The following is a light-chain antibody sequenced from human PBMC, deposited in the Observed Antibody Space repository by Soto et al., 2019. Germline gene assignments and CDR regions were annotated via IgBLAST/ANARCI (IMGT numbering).Light chain of an antibody. CDR2: DAS. Sequence: EIVLTQSPATLSLSPGERATLSRRASQSVSSYLAWYQHKPGQAPRLLIYDASNRATGIPARFSGSGSGTDFTLTISSLEPADFAVYYCQQRSNWPPTFGQGTNLEI. CDR3: QQRSNWPPT. V-gene: IGKV3-11*01. J-gene: IGKJ2*01. CDR1: QSVSSY.